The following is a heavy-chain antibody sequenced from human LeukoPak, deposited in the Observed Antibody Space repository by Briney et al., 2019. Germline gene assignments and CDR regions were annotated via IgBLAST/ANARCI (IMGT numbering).Heavy chain of an antibody. J-gene: IGHJ3*02. CDR2: ISSSSSYI. CDR3: ARGPFSGRNKNDAFDI. V-gene: IGHV3-21*01. D-gene: IGHD1/OR15-1a*01. Sequence: GGSLRLSCAASGFTFSSYSMNWVRQAPGKGLEWVSSISSSSSYIYYADSVKGRFTISRDNAKNSLYLQMNSLRAEDTAVYYCARGPFSGRNKNDAFDIWGQGTMVTVSS. CDR1: GFTFSSYS.